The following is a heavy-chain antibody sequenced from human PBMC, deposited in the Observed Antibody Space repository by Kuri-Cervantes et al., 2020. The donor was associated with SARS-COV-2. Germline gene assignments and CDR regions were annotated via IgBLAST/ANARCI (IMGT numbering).Heavy chain of an antibody. CDR3: AKDEGDIVVVPAATGY. CDR2: IRCDGSNK. D-gene: IGHD2-2*01. Sequence: GGSLRLSCAASGFTFSSYGMHWVRQAPGKGLEWVAFIRCDGSNKYYADSVKGRFTISRDNSKNTLYLQMNSLRAEDTAVYYCAKDEGDIVVVPAATGYWGQGTLVTVSS. CDR1: GFTFSSYG. J-gene: IGHJ4*02. V-gene: IGHV3-30*02.